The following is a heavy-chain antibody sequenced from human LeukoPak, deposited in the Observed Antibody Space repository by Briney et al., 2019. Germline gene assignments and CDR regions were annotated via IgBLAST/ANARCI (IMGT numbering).Heavy chain of an antibody. CDR2: IKQDGSVK. V-gene: IGHV3-7*01. Sequence: PGGSLRVSCAASGFTFRNYWMTWVRQAPGKGLEWVANIKQDGSVKYYLDSVKGRFTISRDNAKSSVYLQMNSLRAEDTGVYNCARIGYSSSSLDYWGQGILVTVSS. J-gene: IGHJ4*02. CDR1: GFTFRNYW. CDR3: ARIGYSSSSLDY. D-gene: IGHD6-6*01.